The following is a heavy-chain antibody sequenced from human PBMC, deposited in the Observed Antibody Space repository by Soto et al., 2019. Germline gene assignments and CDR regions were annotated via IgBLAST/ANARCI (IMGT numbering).Heavy chain of an antibody. J-gene: IGHJ2*01. CDR2: INPGGVST. Sequence: QVQLVQSGAEVKKPGASVEVSCKASGYTFTTYYIHWVRHAPGQGLEWMGVINPGGVSTKYAQKVQDRVTMPSDTSTSTVYMDLSSLRSEDTAVYFCARGGNGDNVGYWYFDLWGRGTQVTVSP. D-gene: IGHD4-17*01. CDR3: ARGGNGDNVGYWYFDL. V-gene: IGHV1-46*01. CDR1: GYTFTTYY.